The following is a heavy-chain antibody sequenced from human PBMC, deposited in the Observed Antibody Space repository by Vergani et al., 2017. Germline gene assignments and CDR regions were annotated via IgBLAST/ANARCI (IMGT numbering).Heavy chain of an antibody. V-gene: IGHV4-59*01. J-gene: IGHJ3*02. Sequence: QVQLQESGPGLVKPSETLSLTCTVSGGSISSYYWSWIRQPPGKGLEWIGYIYYSGSTNYNPSLKSRVTISVDTSKHQFSLKLSSVTAADTAVYYCARESNYASPQADAFDIRGQGTMVTVSS. CDR2: IYYSGST. CDR1: GGSISSYY. CDR3: ARESNYASPQADAFDI. D-gene: IGHD4-11*01.